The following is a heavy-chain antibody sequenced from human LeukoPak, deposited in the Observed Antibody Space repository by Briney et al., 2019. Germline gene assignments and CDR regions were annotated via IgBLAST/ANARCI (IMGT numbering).Heavy chain of an antibody. Sequence: ASLKVACKTSVYNFAIYGITWVRQAPGQGLDWMGWISAYNSDTYYAQKFKDRVTMTRDSSTATVYMEIKSLTFDDTAVYYCARGAEANSYHEYNSLDPWGQGTLVTVSS. CDR3: ARGAEANSYHEYNSLDP. V-gene: IGHV1-18*01. D-gene: IGHD1-14*01. CDR1: VYNFAIYG. CDR2: ISAYNSDT. J-gene: IGHJ5*02.